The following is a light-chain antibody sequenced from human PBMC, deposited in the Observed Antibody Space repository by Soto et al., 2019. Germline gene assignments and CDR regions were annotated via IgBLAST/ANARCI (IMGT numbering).Light chain of an antibody. CDR2: AAS. J-gene: IGKJ1*01. CDR1: QGISSY. CDR3: QQLNSYPWT. V-gene: IGKV1-9*01. Sequence: DLQLTQSPSFLSASVGDRVTITCRASQGISSYLAWYQQKPGKAPKLLIYAASTLQSGVPSRFSGSVSGTEFTLTISSLQPEDFATYYCQQLNSYPWTFGQGTKVEIK.